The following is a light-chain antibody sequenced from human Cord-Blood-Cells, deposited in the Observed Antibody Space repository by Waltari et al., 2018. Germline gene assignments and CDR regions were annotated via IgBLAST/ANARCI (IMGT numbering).Light chain of an antibody. Sequence: AIQMTQSPSSLSASVGDRVTITCRASQGIRNDLGWYQQKPGKAPKLLIYAASSLQSGFPSRFSGSGSGTDFTLTISSLQPEDFATYYCLQDYNYQFTFGPGTKVDIK. CDR2: AAS. J-gene: IGKJ3*01. CDR3: LQDYNYQFT. V-gene: IGKV1-6*01. CDR1: QGIRND.